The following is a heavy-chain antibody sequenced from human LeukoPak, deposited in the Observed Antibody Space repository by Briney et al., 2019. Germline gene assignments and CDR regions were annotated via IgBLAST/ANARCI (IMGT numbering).Heavy chain of an antibody. J-gene: IGHJ4*02. CDR1: GFTFSSYA. D-gene: IGHD6-13*01. CDR3: ARGGYSSSWPFDY. CDR2: ISYDGSNK. Sequence: GGSLRLSCAASGFTFSSYAMSWVRQAPGKGLEWVAVISYDGSNKYYADSVKGRFTISRDNSKNTLYLQMNSLRAEDTAVYYCARGGYSSSWPFDYWGKGTLVTVSS. V-gene: IGHV3-30*04.